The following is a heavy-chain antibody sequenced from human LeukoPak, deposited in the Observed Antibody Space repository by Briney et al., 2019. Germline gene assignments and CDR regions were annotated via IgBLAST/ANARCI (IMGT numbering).Heavy chain of an antibody. D-gene: IGHD2-15*01. CDR1: GFTFSTYD. V-gene: IGHV3-13*04. CDR3: ARGDCSGGSCSSMDV. J-gene: IGHJ6*02. CDR2: INTAGDT. Sequence: GGSLGLSCAASGFTFSTYDMHWVRQATGKGLEWVSGINTAGDTYYPGSVKGRFTISREDAKNSFYLQMNSLRAGDTAVYYCARGDCSGGSCSSMDVWGQGTTVTVSS.